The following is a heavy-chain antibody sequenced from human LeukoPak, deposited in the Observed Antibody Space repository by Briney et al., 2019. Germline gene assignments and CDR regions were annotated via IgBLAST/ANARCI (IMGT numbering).Heavy chain of an antibody. Sequence: GGSLRLSCAASGLTFNNAWMNWVRQAPGKGLEWVSYISSSSSTIYYADSVKGRFTISRDNAKNSLYLQMNSLRAEDTAVYCCARGAYYYEDWGQGTLVTVSS. CDR2: ISSSSSTI. CDR3: ARGAYYYED. J-gene: IGHJ4*02. D-gene: IGHD3-22*01. V-gene: IGHV3-48*01. CDR1: GLTFNNAW.